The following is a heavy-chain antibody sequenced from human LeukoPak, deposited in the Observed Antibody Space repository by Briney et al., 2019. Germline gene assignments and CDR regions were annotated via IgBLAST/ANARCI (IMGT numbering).Heavy chain of an antibody. J-gene: IGHJ4*02. D-gene: IGHD1-26*01. CDR2: ISGSGGST. Sequence: GGSLRLSCAASGFTFSSYAMNWVRQAPGKGLEWVSAISGSGGSTYYADSVKGRFTISRDNSKNTLYLQMNSLRAEDTAVYYCAKRSGSYLRGGGEMDYWGQGTLVTVSS. CDR1: GFTFSSYA. V-gene: IGHV3-23*01. CDR3: AKRSGSYLRGGGEMDY.